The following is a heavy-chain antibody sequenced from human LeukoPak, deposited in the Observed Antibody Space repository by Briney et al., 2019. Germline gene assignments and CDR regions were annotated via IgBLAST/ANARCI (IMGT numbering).Heavy chain of an antibody. Sequence: GGSLRLSCGASGFIFSSYAMTWVRQAPGKGLEWVSGISGSGVNTYYADSVKGRFTISRDNAKNSLYLQMNSLRAEDTAVYYCARHSLASFDYWGQGTLVTVSS. CDR3: ARHSLASFDY. J-gene: IGHJ4*02. CDR2: ISGSGVNT. CDR1: GFIFSSYA. V-gene: IGHV3-23*01.